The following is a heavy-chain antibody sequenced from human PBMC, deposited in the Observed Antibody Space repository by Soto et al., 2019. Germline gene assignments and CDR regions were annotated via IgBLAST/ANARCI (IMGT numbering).Heavy chain of an antibody. CDR1: GGSISSYY. J-gene: IGHJ4*02. D-gene: IGHD1-26*01. V-gene: IGHV4-59*01. CDR3: ARASSHEWELLMQYFDS. CDR2: TYYSVST. Sequence: SETLSLTCTVSGGSISSYYWSWIRQPPGKGLEWIGYTYYSVSTNYNPSLKSRVTVSVDTSKNQFSLKLSSVTAADTAVYYCARASSHEWELLMQYFDSWGQGTLVTVSS.